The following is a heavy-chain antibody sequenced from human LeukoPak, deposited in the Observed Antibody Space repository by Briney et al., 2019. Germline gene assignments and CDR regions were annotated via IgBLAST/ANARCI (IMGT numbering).Heavy chain of an antibody. J-gene: IGHJ3*02. Sequence: SETLSLTCTVSGGSISSYYWSWIRQPPGKGLEWIGYIYYSGSTNYNPSLKSRVTISVDTSKNQFSLKLSSVTVADTAVYYCARQPYQWLDAFDIWGQGTVVTVSS. V-gene: IGHV4-59*01. CDR1: GGSISSYY. D-gene: IGHD6-19*01. CDR3: ARQPYQWLDAFDI. CDR2: IYYSGST.